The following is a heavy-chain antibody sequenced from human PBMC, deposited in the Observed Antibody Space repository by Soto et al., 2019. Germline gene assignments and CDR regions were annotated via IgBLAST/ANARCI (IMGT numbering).Heavy chain of an antibody. D-gene: IGHD3-22*01. J-gene: IGHJ6*02. V-gene: IGHV1-46*01. CDR1: GYTFTSYY. CDR3: ARGDYDSSGYYYKNYYYGMDV. CDR2: INPSGGST. Sequence: ASVKVSCKASGYTFTSYYMHWVRQAPGQGLEWMGIINPSGGSTSYSQKFQGRVTMTRDTSTSTVYMELSSLRSEDTAVYYCARGDYDSSGYYYKNYYYGMDVWGQGTTVTVSS.